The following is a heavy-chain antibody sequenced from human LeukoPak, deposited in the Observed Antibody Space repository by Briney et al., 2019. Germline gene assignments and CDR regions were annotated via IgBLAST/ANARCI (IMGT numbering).Heavy chain of an antibody. CDR1: GGSISSGSYY. V-gene: IGHV4-61*02. J-gene: IGHJ4*02. CDR2: IYTSGST. Sequence: PSETLSLTCTVSGGSISSGSYYWSWIRQPAGKGLEWIGRIYTSGSTNYNPSLKSRVTISVDTSKNQFSLKLSSVTAADTAVYYCVRDFENWGQGTLVTVSS. CDR3: VRDFEN.